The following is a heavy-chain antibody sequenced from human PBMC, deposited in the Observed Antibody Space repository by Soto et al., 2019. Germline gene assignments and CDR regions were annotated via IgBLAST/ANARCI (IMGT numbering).Heavy chain of an antibody. V-gene: IGHV1-18*04. J-gene: IGHJ5*01. Sequence: QVQLMQSGTEVKKPGASVTVSCKASGYTPADFGISWVRQAPGQGLEWVGWVSGNNGASNPAPKVQGRITMTLDTSTGVSYMALRSLRSDDTAIYYCVRDQKYFRVNGNWFDSWGQGTLVSVSS. CDR2: VSGNNGAS. D-gene: IGHD2-2*01. CDR1: GYTPADFG. CDR3: VRDQKYFRVNGNWFDS.